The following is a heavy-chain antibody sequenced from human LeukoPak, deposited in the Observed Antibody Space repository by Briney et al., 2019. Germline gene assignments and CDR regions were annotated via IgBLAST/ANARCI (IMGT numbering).Heavy chain of an antibody. V-gene: IGHV3-30*03. CDR3: ARSSGWSRFDY. D-gene: IGHD6-19*01. J-gene: IGHJ4*02. CDR2: ISYDGSNK. Sequence: GGSLRLSCAASGFTFSSYGMHWVRQAPGKGLEWVAVISYDGSNKYYADSVKGRFTISRNNSKNTLYLQMNSLRAEDTAVYYCARSSGWSRFDYWGQGTLVTVSS. CDR1: GFTFSSYG.